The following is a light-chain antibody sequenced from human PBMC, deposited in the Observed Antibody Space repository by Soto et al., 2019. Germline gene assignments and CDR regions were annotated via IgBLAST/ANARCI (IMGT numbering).Light chain of an antibody. V-gene: IGLV2-11*01. Sequence: QSVLTQPRSVSGSPGQSVTISCTGTSSDVGDYNYVSWYQQHPGKAPKLMIYDVSKWPSGVPDRFSGSKSGNAASLTISGLQAEDEDCCSYAGSYTYVFGTRTKVTVL. CDR3: CSYAGSYTYV. CDR1: SSDVGDYNY. J-gene: IGLJ1*01. CDR2: DVS.